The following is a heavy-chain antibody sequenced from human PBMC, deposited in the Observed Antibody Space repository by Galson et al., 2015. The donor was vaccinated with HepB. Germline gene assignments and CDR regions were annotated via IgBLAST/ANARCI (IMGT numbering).Heavy chain of an antibody. CDR3: ARAAYCSSTSCYYPYYYYGMDV. CDR1: GGTFSSYA. V-gene: IGHV1-69*13. Sequence: SVKVSCKASGGTFSSYAISWVRQAPGQGLEWMGGIIPIFGTANYAQKFQGRVTITADESTSTAYMELSSLRSEDTAVYYCARAAYCSSTSCYYPYYYYGMDVWGQGTTVTVSS. J-gene: IGHJ6*02. D-gene: IGHD2-2*01. CDR2: IIPIFGTA.